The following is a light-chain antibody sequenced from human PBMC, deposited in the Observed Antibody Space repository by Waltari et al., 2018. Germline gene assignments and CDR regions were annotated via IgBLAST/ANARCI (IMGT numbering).Light chain of an antibody. CDR3: QHYVRLPAT. CDR2: DAS. V-gene: IGKV3-20*01. J-gene: IGKJ1*01. CDR1: QSVSRA. Sequence: EIVLTQSPGTLSLSPGQRATLSCWASQSVSRALAWYQQKPGQAPRLLIYDASSRATGIPDRFSGSGSGTDFSLTISRLEPEDFAVYYCQHYVRLPATFGQGTKVDI.